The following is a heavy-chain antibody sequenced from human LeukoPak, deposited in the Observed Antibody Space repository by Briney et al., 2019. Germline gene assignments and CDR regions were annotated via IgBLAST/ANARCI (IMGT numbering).Heavy chain of an antibody. CDR2: IRSDGTND. CDR1: GFTFSSYR. CDR3: AKVPMIGGVSWLDP. J-gene: IGHJ5*02. Sequence: PGGSLRLSCAASGFTFSSYRMSWVRQAPGKGLEWVAFIRSDGTNDDYADSVKGRFTISRDNSRNTLYLQMNSLRTEDTAVYYCAKVPMIGGVSWLDPWGQGTLVTVSS. V-gene: IGHV3-30*02. D-gene: IGHD3-16*01.